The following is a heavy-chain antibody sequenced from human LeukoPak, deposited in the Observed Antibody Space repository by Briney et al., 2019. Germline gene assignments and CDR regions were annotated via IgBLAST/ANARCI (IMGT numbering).Heavy chain of an antibody. V-gene: IGHV1-18*01. Sequence: GASVKVSCKASGYTFTSYGISWVRQAPGQGLEWMGWISAYNGNRNYAQKLQGRVTMTIDTSTSTAYMELRSLRSDDTAVYYCARDFGVAAAGKNQFDYWGQGTLVTVSS. CDR1: GYTFTSYG. D-gene: IGHD6-13*01. CDR3: ARDFGVAAAGKNQFDY. CDR2: ISAYNGNR. J-gene: IGHJ4*02.